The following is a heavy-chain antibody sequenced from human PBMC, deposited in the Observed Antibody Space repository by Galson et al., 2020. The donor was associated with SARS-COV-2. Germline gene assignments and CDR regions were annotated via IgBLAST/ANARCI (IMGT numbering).Heavy chain of an antibody. CDR3: AKDGVEMGIEYYYYMDV. CDR2: IWYDGSNK. J-gene: IGHJ6*03. CDR1: GFTFSSYG. D-gene: IGHD1-26*01. Sequence: GGSLRLSCAASGFTFSSYGMHWVRQAPGKGMEWVAVIWYDGSNKYYADSVKGRFTISRDNSKNTLYLQMNSLGAEDTAVYYCAKDGVEMGIEYYYYMDVWGKGTTVTVSS. V-gene: IGHV3-33*06.